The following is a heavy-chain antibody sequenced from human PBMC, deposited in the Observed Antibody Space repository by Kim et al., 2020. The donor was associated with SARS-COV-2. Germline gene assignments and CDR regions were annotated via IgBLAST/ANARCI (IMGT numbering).Heavy chain of an antibody. Sequence: NPSLQGRVTKSVDKSKNQFSLKRSSVTAADTAVYYCARTAWIQLWPFAYWGQGTLVTVSS. CDR3: ARTAWIQLWPFAY. J-gene: IGHJ4*02. D-gene: IGHD5-18*01. V-gene: IGHV4-39*01.